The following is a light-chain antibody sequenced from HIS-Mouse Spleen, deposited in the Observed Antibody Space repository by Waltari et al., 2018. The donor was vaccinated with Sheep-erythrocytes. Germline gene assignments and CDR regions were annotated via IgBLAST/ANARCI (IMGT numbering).Light chain of an antibody. V-gene: IGKV3-20*01. Sequence: EIVLTQSPGTLSLSPGDRATLSCRASQTLSSSYLAWYQQKPGQAPRLLIYGASSRATGIPDRFSGSGSGTDFTLTISRLEPEDFAVYYCQQYGSSLRTFGQGTKVEIK. CDR2: GAS. CDR3: QQYGSSLRT. CDR1: QTLSSSY. J-gene: IGKJ1*01.